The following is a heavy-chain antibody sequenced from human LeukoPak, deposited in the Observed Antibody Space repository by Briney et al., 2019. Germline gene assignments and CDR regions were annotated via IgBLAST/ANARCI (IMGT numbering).Heavy chain of an antibody. CDR2: IWYDGSNK. V-gene: IGHV3-33*01. D-gene: IGHD6-6*01. J-gene: IGHJ4*02. CDR1: GFTFSSYG. CDR3: ARDFFREYSSSPGDY. Sequence: GGSLRLSCAASGFTFSSYGMHWVRQAPGKGLEWVAVIWYDGSNKYYADSVKGRFTISRDNSKNTLYLQMNSLRAEGTAVYYCARDFFREYSSSPGDYWGQGTLVTVSS.